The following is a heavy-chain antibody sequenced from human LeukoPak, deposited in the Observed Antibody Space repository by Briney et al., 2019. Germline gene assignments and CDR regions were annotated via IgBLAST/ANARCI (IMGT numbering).Heavy chain of an antibody. CDR3: ARDRKPSEYSYGYVLDY. J-gene: IGHJ4*02. CDR1: GFTFSSYS. CDR2: ISSSSSYI. D-gene: IGHD5-18*01. V-gene: IGHV3-21*01. Sequence: GGSLRLSCAASGFTFSSYSMNWVRQAPGKGLEWVSSISSSSSYIYYADSVKGRFTISRDNAKNSLYLQMNSLRAEDTAVYYCARDRKPSEYSYGYVLDYWGQGTLVTVSS.